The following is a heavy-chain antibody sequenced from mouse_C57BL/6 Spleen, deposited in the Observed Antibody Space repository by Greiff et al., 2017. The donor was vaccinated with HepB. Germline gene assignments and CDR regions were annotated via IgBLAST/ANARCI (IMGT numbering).Heavy chain of an antibody. Sequence: QVQLQQPGAELVMPGASVKLSCKASGYTFTSYWMHWVKQRPGQGLEWIGEIDPSDSYTNYNQKFKGKSTLTVDKSSSTAYMQLSRLTSEDSAVYYYAREAGGYFDYWGQGTTLTVSS. CDR2: IDPSDSYT. CDR3: AREAGGYFDY. CDR1: GYTFTSYW. D-gene: IGHD3-2*02. V-gene: IGHV1-69*01. J-gene: IGHJ2*01.